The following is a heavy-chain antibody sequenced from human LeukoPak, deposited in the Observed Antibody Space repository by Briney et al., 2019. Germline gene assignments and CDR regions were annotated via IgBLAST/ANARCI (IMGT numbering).Heavy chain of an antibody. V-gene: IGHV2-70*04. CDR3: ARTRGSHLDY. CDR2: IDWDDDK. D-gene: IGHD5-12*01. J-gene: IGHJ4*02. CDR1: GFSLSTGGIR. Sequence: SGAALVKPTETLTLTCIFSGFSLSTGGIRVSWFRQPQGKALEWLARIDWDDDKFYSTSLKTRLTISKDTSKNQVVLTMTNMDPVDTATYYCARTRGSHLDYWGQGTLVTVSS.